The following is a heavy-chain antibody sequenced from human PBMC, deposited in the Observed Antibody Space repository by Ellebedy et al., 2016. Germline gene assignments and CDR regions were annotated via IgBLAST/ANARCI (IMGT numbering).Heavy chain of an antibody. D-gene: IGHD3-22*01. Sequence: SGPTLVKPTQTLTLTCTFSGFSLDTDQVVVGWIRQPPGGALEWLSFIYGNDDKRYRPSLRSRLAITKDTSKNQVVLTMTNMDPVDTGTYFCAHRLLRSAYVAFDVWGQGTKVNVSS. J-gene: IGHJ3*01. CDR1: GFSLDTDQVV. CDR2: IYGNDDK. CDR3: AHRLLRSAYVAFDV. V-gene: IGHV2-5*01.